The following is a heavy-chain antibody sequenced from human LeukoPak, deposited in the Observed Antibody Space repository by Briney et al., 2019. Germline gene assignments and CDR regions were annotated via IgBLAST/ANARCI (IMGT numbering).Heavy chain of an antibody. J-gene: IGHJ5*02. V-gene: IGHV1-3*01. CDR2: INAGNGNT. CDR1: GYTFTSYA. CDR3: ARDIDRVFNWFDP. Sequence: ASVKVSCKASGYTFTSYAMHWVRQAPGQRLEWMGWINAGNGNTKYSQKFQGRVTITSDTSASTVYMELSSLTSEDTAVYYCARDIDRVFNWFDPWGQGTLVTVSS. D-gene: IGHD6-13*01.